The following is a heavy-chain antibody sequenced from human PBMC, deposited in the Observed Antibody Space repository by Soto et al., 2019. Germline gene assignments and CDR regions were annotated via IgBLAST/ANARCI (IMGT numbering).Heavy chain of an antibody. CDR2: ISGSYGT. J-gene: IGHJ4*02. CDR1: GFTLSSCA. D-gene: IGHD6-19*01. V-gene: IGHV3-23*01. Sequence: SXGSLRLSCAASGFTLSSCAMGWVRQAPGKGLEWVSEISGSYGTYYADSVKGRFTISRDNSKNTLYLRMNSLRAEDTAVYYCAKGRIAVAGLFDFWGQGTLVTVSS. CDR3: AKGRIAVAGLFDF.